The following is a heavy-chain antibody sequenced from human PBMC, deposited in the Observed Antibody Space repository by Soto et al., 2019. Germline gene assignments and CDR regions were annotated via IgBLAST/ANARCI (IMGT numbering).Heavy chain of an antibody. J-gene: IGHJ6*03. D-gene: IGHD2-2*01. CDR2: MNPNSGNS. CDR3: ARVLRYCSSTSCQKPYYYYMDV. Sequence: ASVKVSCKASGYTFSSYDINWVRQATGQELEWMGWMNPNSGNSGYAQKFQGRVTMTRSTSITSAYMELSSLRSEDTAVYYCARVLRYCSSTSCQKPYYYYMDVWGKGTTVTVSS. V-gene: IGHV1-8*01. CDR1: GYTFSSYD.